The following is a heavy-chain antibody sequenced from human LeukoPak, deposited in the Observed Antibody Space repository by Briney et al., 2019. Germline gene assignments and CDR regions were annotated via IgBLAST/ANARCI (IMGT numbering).Heavy chain of an antibody. CDR1: GFTFSGSR. CDR2: INPDGNEQ. Sequence: GGSLRLSCAASGFTFSGSRMTWVRQTPGKGPELVAHINPDGNEQFYMDPVKGRFSITRDNAANSVYLQMNSLRVEDTALYYCARARVGVTILDYWGQGTLVTVSS. D-gene: IGHD3-10*01. CDR3: ARARVGVTILDY. V-gene: IGHV3-7*01. J-gene: IGHJ4*02.